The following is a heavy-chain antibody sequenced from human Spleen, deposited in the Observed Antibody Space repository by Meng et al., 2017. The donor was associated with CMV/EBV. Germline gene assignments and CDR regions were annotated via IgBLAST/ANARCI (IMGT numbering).Heavy chain of an antibody. CDR1: GGTFSSYA. CDR2: IIPMPDIS. Sequence: SVKVSCKASGGTFSSYAISWVRQAPGRGLEWMGRIIPMPDISHYAQKFQGRVTITADKSATTIYMELRSLRSQDTAMYYCARDPFKYDSWSGPSDAFDMWGQGTMVTVSS. D-gene: IGHD3-3*01. J-gene: IGHJ3*02. V-gene: IGHV1-69*04. CDR3: ARDPFKYDSWSGPSDAFDM.